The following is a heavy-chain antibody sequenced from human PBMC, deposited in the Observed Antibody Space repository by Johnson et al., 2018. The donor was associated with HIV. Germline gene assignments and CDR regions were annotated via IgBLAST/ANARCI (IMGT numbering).Heavy chain of an antibody. CDR1: GFTFSSYG. CDR3: AREEGTDILTRGDAFDI. Sequence: QEQLVVSGGGVVQPGRSLRLSCAASGFTFSSYGMHWVRQAPGKGLEWVAVIWYDGSNKYYADSVKGRFTISRDNSKNTLYLQMNSLRAEDTAVYYCAREEGTDILTRGDAFDIWGQGTMVTVSS. CDR2: IWYDGSNK. V-gene: IGHV3-33*01. J-gene: IGHJ3*02. D-gene: IGHD3-9*01.